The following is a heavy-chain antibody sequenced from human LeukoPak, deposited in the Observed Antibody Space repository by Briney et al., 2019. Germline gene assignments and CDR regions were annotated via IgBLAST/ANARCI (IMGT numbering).Heavy chain of an antibody. V-gene: IGHV3-23*01. J-gene: IGHJ3*02. Sequence: GGSLRLSCAASGFTVSSNYMSWVRQAPGKGLEWVSTISGGGGSTYYADSVKGRFTISRDNSKNTLYLQVNSLRVEDTAVYYCAKQQWLQPYDAFDIWGQGTMVTVSS. CDR3: AKQQWLQPYDAFDI. D-gene: IGHD6-19*01. CDR2: ISGGGGST. CDR1: GFTVSSNY.